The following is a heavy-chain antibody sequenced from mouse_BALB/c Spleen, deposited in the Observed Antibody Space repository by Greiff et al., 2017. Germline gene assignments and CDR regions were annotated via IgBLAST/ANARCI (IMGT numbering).Heavy chain of an antibody. J-gene: IGHJ4*01. CDR1: GYSFTDYI. Sequence: VHVKQTGPELVKPGASVKISCKASGYSFTDYIMLWVKQSHGKSLEWIGNINPYYGSTSYNLKFKGKATLTVDKSSSTAYMQLNSLTSEDSAVYYCAREDSYYYAMDYWGQGTSVTVSS. CDR2: INPYYGST. V-gene: IGHV1-39*01. CDR3: AREDSYYYAMDY.